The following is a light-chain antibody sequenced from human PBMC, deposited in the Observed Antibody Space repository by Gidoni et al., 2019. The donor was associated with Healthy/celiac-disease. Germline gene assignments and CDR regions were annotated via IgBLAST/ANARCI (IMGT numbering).Light chain of an antibody. CDR2: DAS. CDR3: LHRSKWPTT. Sequence: EIVLTQSPATLSLSPGDRATLSCRASQSVSSYLAWYQQKPGQAPRLLIYDASNRATGIPARFRGRWSGTGFAIDISSLKSRDLAEYYGLHRSKWPTTFGQGTRLDIK. CDR1: QSVSSY. V-gene: IGKV3-11*01. J-gene: IGKJ5*01.